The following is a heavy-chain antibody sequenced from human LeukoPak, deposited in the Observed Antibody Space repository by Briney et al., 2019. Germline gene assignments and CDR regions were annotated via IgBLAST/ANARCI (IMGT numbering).Heavy chain of an antibody. CDR1: GFTFSSYA. CDR2: ISGSGGSI. J-gene: IGHJ6*03. V-gene: IGHV3-23*01. CDR3: AKEESYYGSGTYYDYYYNYMDV. D-gene: IGHD3-10*01. Sequence: GGSLRLSCAASGFTFSSYAMNWVRQAPGRGLEWVSAISGSGGSIYYADSVKGRFTISRDKSKNTLYLQMNSLRAEDTAVYYCAKEESYYGSGTYYDYYYNYMDVWGKGTTVTVSS.